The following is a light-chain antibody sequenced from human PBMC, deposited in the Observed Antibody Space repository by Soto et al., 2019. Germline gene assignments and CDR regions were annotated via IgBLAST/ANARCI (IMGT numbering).Light chain of an antibody. CDR3: QQYGSSST. V-gene: IGKV3-20*01. J-gene: IGKJ3*01. Sequence: EIVLTQSPGTLSLSPGERASLSCRASQTVRSNYLAWYQQKPGQPPRLLIYGTSSRAPGIPDRFSGSGSGTDFTLTISRLEPEDFAVFYCQQYGSSSTFGPGTKVDI. CDR2: GTS. CDR1: QTVRSNY.